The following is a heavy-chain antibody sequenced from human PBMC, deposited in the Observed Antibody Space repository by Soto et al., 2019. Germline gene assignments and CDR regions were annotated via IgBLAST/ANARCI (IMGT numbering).Heavy chain of an antibody. CDR1: GFTFSDYG. CDR3: EGRDDPFHV. J-gene: IGHJ3*01. CDR2: IWHDGSQK. Sequence: QVQLVESGGGVVQPERSLRLSCVATGFTFSDYGIHWVRQAPSRGLEWVAVIWHDGSQKYLADSVRGRFTISRDNSKNTVYLQINSLRAEDTAVYYCEGRDDPFHVWGQGTMVTVSS. V-gene: IGHV3-33*01.